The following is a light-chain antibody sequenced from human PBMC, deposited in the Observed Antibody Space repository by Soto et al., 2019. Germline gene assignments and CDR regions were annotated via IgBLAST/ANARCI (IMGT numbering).Light chain of an antibody. J-gene: IGLJ1*01. CDR3: LSYAGSYVYV. V-gene: IGLV2-11*01. CDR1: NSDVGGHNA. CDR2: DVG. Sequence: QSALTQPRSVSGSPGQSVTISCTGTNSDVGGHNAVSWYQQIPDKAPKLMIYDVGQRPSGVPDRFSGSKSGNTASLTISGLQAEDEADYYCLSYAGSYVYVFGTGTNLTVL.